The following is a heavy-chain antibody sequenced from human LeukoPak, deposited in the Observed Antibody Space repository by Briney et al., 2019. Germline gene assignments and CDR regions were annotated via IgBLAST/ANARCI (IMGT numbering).Heavy chain of an antibody. J-gene: IGHJ4*02. CDR1: GGSISSGGYY. CDR3: ARGIPPRAAAGPYYFDY. D-gene: IGHD6-13*01. V-gene: IGHV4-31*03. CDR2: IYYSGST. Sequence: TLSLTCTVSGGSISSGGYYWSWIRQHPGKGLEWIGYIYYSGSTYYNPSLKSRVTISVDTSKNQFSLKLSSVTAADTAVYYCARGIPPRAAAGPYYFDYWGQGTLVTVSS.